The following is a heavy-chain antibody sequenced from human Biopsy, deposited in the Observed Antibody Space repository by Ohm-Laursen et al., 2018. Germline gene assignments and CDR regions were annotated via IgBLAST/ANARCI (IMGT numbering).Heavy chain of an antibody. D-gene: IGHD1-14*01. V-gene: IGHV3-48*04. CDR1: EFTFSGYS. J-gene: IGHJ6*02. CDR2: INVYSNKK. CDR3: ARSPGRDRMDV. Sequence: SLRLSCTASEFTFSGYSINWVRQAPGRGLEWVSYINVYSNKKYYADSVKGRFIVSRDNDKNSLYLQMNSLRAEDTAVYHCARSPGRDRMDVWGQGTTVIVSS.